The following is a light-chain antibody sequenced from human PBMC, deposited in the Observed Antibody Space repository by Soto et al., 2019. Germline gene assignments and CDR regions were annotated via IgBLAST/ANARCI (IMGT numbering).Light chain of an antibody. Sequence: DIQLTQSPSFLSASIGDRVTITCRASQTISSWLAWYQQKPGKAPKLLIYNADTLESGVPSRFSGSGYGTEFILTISSLQPDDFATYCCQQYNSYPWTFGQGTKVDTK. V-gene: IGKV1-5*01. CDR3: QQYNSYPWT. CDR2: NAD. CDR1: QTISSW. J-gene: IGKJ1*01.